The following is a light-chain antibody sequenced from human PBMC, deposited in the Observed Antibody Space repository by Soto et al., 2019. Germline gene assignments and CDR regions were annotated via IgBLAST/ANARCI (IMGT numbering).Light chain of an antibody. Sequence: QAASVSGSPGQSITISCTGTISDIGGYNFISWYQHHPGKAHKLVIYDVNNRPSGISYRFSGSKSGNTASLTISGLQAEDEADYYCASYTRTTTLVFGGGTKVTVL. J-gene: IGLJ2*01. CDR2: DVN. CDR1: ISDIGGYNF. V-gene: IGLV2-14*01. CDR3: ASYTRTTTLV.